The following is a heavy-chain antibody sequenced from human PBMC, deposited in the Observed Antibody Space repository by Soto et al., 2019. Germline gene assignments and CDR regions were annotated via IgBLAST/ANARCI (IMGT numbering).Heavy chain of an antibody. CDR2: ISYDGGNK. V-gene: IGHV3-30*03. CDR1: GFSFSSHG. Sequence: QVQLVESGGDVVQPGRSLTLSCLASGFSFSSHGMHWIRQAPGKGLEWLAVISYDGGNKNYADSVRDRFTISRDNSKNRVFLQINSLRPEDTAVYFCARDPPGGDCWAGFQYWGQGTLVIVSS. D-gene: IGHD2-21*02. J-gene: IGHJ4*02. CDR3: ARDPPGGDCWAGFQY.